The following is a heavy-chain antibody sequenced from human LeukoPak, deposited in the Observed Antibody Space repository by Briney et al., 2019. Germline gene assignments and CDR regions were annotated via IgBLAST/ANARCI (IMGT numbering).Heavy chain of an antibody. CDR3: ARNEYSNPYDY. Sequence: SETLSLTCAVSGYSISSGYYWGWIRQPPGKGLEWLGSIYHSGSTYYNPSLKSRVTISVDTSKNQFSVKLSSVTAADTDLYSCARNEYSNPYDYRGPGTLVTVSS. CDR1: GYSISSGYY. D-gene: IGHD4-11*01. V-gene: IGHV4-38-2*01. CDR2: IYHSGST. J-gene: IGHJ4*02.